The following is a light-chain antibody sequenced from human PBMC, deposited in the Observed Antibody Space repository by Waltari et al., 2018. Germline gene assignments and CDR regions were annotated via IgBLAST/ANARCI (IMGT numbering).Light chain of an antibody. J-gene: IGLJ3*02. CDR1: DIGSKN. CDR3: QVWDIRTAV. V-gene: IGLV3-9*01. CDR2: KDN. Sequence: SYELTQPLSVSVALGQTATITCGGADIGSKNVHWYQQRPGQAPVVVIYKDNNRPSGIPERFSGSNSGNAAILTISSAQAGDEADYYCQVWDIRTAVFGGGTKLTVL.